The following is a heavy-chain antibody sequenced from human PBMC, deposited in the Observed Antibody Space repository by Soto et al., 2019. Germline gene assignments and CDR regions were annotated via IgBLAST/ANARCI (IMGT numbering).Heavy chain of an antibody. CDR1: GGSISSDDSY. CDR2: TYHSGST. J-gene: IGHJ4*02. D-gene: IGHD3-10*01. V-gene: IGHV4-30-4*01. CDR3: ARDNIVRGLFDY. Sequence: QVQLQESGPGLVKPSQTLSLTCTVSGGSISSDDSYWSWIRQPPGKGLEWIGYTYHSGSTDYNPSLKSRVTILVDTSKNQYSLKLSAVTAVDTAVYYCARDNIVRGLFDYWGQGTLVTVSS.